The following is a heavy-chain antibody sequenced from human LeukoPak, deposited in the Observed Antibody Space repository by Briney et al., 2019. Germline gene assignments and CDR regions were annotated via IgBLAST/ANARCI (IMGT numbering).Heavy chain of an antibody. CDR1: GGSFSGYY. Sequence: PSETLSLTCAVYGGSFSGYYWSWIRQPPGKGLEWIGEINHSGSTNYNPSLKSRVTISVDTSKNQFSLKLSSVTAADTAVYYCAREGVGYCSSTSCVNWFDPWGQGTLVTVSS. CDR3: AREGVGYCSSTSCVNWFDP. J-gene: IGHJ5*02. CDR2: INHSGST. D-gene: IGHD2-2*01. V-gene: IGHV4-34*01.